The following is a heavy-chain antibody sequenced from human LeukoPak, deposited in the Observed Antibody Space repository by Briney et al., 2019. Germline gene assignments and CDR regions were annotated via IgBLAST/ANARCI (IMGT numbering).Heavy chain of an antibody. CDR1: GGSVIGSY. D-gene: IGHD3-22*01. CDR3: ARSRNYDTTGFNPSYYLDS. V-gene: IGHV4-59*02. CDR2: IYNTVDV. Sequence: SETLSLTCTVSGGSVIGSYWTWIRQSPGGSLQYLGYIYNTVDVNYSPSLKSRVTISMDMSRNQVSLRLTSVTAADTAIYYCARSRNYDTTGFNPSYYLDSWGQGALVTVAS. J-gene: IGHJ4*02.